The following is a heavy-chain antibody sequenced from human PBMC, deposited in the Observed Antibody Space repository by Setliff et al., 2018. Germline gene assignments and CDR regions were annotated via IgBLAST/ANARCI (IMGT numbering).Heavy chain of an antibody. Sequence: PSETLSLTCTVSGDSISSTSYQWGWVRQPPGKGLEWIGSIYYTGTAYYNPSLKSRVTISVDTSKNQFSLKLRSVTAADTAVYYCARGDASIIGGGYFDHWGQGTLVTVSS. V-gene: IGHV4-39*07. CDR2: IYYTGTA. CDR1: GDSISSTSYQ. J-gene: IGHJ4*02. D-gene: IGHD3-10*01. CDR3: ARGDASIIGGGYFDH.